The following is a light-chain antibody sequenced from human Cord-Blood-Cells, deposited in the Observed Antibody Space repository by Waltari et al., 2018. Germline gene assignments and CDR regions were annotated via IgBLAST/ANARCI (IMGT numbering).Light chain of an antibody. CDR2: GAS. CDR1: QSVSSK. J-gene: IGKJ3*01. Sequence: IVMPQTPATLSVSPGERATLSCRASQSVSSKLAWYQQKPGQAPRLLIYGASTRATGIPARFSGSGSGTEFTLTISSLQSEDFAVYYCQQYNNWPPFTFGPGTKVDIK. V-gene: IGKV3-15*01. CDR3: QQYNNWPPFT.